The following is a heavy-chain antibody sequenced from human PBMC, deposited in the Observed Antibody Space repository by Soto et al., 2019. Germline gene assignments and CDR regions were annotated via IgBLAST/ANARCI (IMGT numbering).Heavy chain of an antibody. V-gene: IGHV5-51*01. D-gene: IGHD3-22*01. Sequence: PGESLKISCNGSGYSFTSYWIGWVRQMPGKGLEWMGIIYPGDSDTRYSPSFQGQVTISADKSISTAYLQWSSLKASDTAMYYCARHCGDSSGYYYPRDAFDIWGQGTMVTVSS. CDR3: ARHCGDSSGYYYPRDAFDI. CDR2: IYPGDSDT. CDR1: GYSFTSYW. J-gene: IGHJ3*02.